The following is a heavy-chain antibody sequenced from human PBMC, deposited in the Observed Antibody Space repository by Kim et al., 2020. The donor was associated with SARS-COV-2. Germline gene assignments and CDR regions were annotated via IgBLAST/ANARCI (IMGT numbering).Heavy chain of an antibody. J-gene: IGHJ4*02. CDR2: IWYDGSKK. CDR3: ARFLGSNSGGRLDY. V-gene: IGHV3-33*01. Sequence: GGSLRLSCAASGFTFSSHGMHWVRQAPGKGLEWVAVIWYDGSKKYYADSVKGRFTISRDNSKNTLYVQMNSLRGDDTGVYYCARFLGSNSGGRLDYWGQGTLVTVSS. D-gene: IGHD2-15*01. CDR1: GFTFSSHG.